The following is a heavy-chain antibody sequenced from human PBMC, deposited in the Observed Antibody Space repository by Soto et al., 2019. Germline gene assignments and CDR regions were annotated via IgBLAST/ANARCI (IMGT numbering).Heavy chain of an antibody. J-gene: IGHJ4*02. Sequence: SETLSLTCTVSGGSISSYYWSWIRQPPGKGLEWIGSINYSGSTYYNPSLKSRITISVDTSKNQFSLKLSSVTAADTAVYFCAKTGFWSDYRVADYWGQGTLVTVSS. CDR3: AKTGFWSDYRVADY. CDR1: GGSISSYY. D-gene: IGHD3-3*01. V-gene: IGHV4-59*05. CDR2: INYSGST.